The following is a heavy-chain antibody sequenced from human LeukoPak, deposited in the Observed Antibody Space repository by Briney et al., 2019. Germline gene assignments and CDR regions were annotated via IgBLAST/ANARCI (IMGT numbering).Heavy chain of an antibody. D-gene: IGHD5-18*01. CDR3: ARVLRGYSYVLDAFDI. CDR1: GYTFTGYY. V-gene: IGHV1-2*02. CDR2: INPNSGGT. Sequence: ASVKVSCKASGYTFTGYYMHWVRQAPGQGLEWMGWINPNSGGTNYAQKFQGRVTMTRDTSISTAYMEPSRLRSDDTAVYYCARVLRGYSYVLDAFDIWGQGTMVTVSS. J-gene: IGHJ3*02.